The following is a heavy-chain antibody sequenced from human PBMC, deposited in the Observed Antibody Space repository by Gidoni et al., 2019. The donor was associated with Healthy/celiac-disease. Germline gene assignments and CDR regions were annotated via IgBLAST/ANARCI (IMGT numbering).Heavy chain of an antibody. CDR2: ISWDGGST. Sequence: EVQLVESGGVVVQPGGSLRLSCAASGFTFDDYAMHWVRQAPGKGLEWVSLISWDGGSTYYADSVKGRLTISRDNSKNSLYLQMNSLRAEDTALYYCAKDGDYDFWSGYYSGYYFDYWGQGTLVTVSS. V-gene: IGHV3-43D*04. J-gene: IGHJ4*02. CDR1: GFTFDDYA. CDR3: AKDGDYDFWSGYYSGYYFDY. D-gene: IGHD3-3*01.